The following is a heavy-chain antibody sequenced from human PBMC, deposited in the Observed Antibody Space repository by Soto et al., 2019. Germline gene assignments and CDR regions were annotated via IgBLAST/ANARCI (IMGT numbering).Heavy chain of an antibody. D-gene: IGHD2-15*01. J-gene: IGHJ3*02. V-gene: IGHV4-39*01. CDR3: ARHHVKRGLVAASGWAFDI. CDR1: GGSISNNSYY. CDR2: VYYSGNT. Sequence: SETLSLTCTVSGGSISNNSYYWGWVRQPPGKGLEWIGSVYYSGNTYYNPSLKSRVTISVDTSKNQFSLKLSSVTAADTAVFYCARHHVKRGLVAASGWAFDIWGQGTMVT.